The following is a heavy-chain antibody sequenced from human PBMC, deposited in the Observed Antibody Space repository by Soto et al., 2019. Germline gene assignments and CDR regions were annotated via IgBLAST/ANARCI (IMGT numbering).Heavy chain of an antibody. CDR3: AKGGYSYGYVALDY. Sequence: PGGSLRLSCAASGFTFSSYAMSWVRQAPGKGLEWVSAISGSGGSTYYADSVKGRFTISRDNSKNTLYLQMNSLRAEDTAVYYCAKGGYSYGYVALDYWGQGTLVTVSS. CDR2: ISGSGGST. J-gene: IGHJ4*02. V-gene: IGHV3-23*01. CDR1: GFTFSSYA. D-gene: IGHD5-18*01.